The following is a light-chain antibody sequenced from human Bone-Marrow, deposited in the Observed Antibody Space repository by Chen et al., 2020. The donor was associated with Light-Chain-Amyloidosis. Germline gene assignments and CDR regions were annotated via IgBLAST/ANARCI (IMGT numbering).Light chain of an antibody. CDR1: NIGSTS. CDR3: QVWDRSSDRPV. CDR2: DDS. Sequence: SSVLTQSSSVSVAPGQTATIACGGNNIGSTSAHWYQQTPGQAPLLVVYDDSDRPSGIPERLSGSNSGNTATLTISRVEAGDEADYYCQVWDRSSDRPVFGGGTKLTVL. V-gene: IGLV3-21*02. J-gene: IGLJ3*02.